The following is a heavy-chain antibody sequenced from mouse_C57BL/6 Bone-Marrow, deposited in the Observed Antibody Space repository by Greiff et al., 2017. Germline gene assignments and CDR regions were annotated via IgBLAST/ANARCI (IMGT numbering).Heavy chain of an antibody. CDR1: GFSFNAYA. D-gene: IGHD1-1*01. J-gene: IGHJ3*01. V-gene: IGHV10-1*01. Sequence: EVQLVESGGGLVQPKGSLKLSCAASGFSFNAYAMNWVRQAPGKGLEWVARIRSKSNNYATYYADSVKDRFTISRDDSESMLYLQMNNLKTEDTAMYYCVRDEVYYYGSSPFAYWGQGTLVTVSA. CDR3: VRDEVYYYGSSPFAY. CDR2: IRSKSNNYAT.